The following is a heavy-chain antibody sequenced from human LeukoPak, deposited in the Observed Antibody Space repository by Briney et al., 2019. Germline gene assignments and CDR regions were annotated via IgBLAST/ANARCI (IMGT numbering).Heavy chain of an antibody. CDR2: IYYSGST. CDR1: GDSINNYY. J-gene: IGHJ6*02. V-gene: IGHV4-59*08. CDR3: ARQPDTYYYYYGLDV. Sequence: SETLSLTCTVSGDSINNYYWNWIRQPPGKGLEWIGYIYYSGSTNYNPSLKSRVTISVDKSKNQSSPKLSSVTAADTAVYYCARQPDTYYYYYGLDVWGQGTTVTVSS.